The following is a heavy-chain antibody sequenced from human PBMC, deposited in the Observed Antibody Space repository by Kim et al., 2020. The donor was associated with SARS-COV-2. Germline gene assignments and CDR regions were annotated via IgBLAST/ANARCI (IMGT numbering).Heavy chain of an antibody. J-gene: IGHJ6*02. V-gene: IGHV1-18*01. CDR1: GYTFTSYG. Sequence: ASVKVSCKASGYTFTSYGISWVRQAPGQGLEWMGWISAYNGNTNYAQKLQGRVTMTTDTSTSTAYMELRSLRSDDTAVYYCARESYYGSGSYFYSLWYYYYGMDVWGQGTTVTVSS. D-gene: IGHD3-10*01. CDR2: ISAYNGNT. CDR3: ARESYYGSGSYFYSLWYYYYGMDV.